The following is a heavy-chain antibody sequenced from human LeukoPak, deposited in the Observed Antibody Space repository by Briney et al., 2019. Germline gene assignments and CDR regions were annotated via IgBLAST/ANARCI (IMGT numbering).Heavy chain of an antibody. J-gene: IGHJ3*02. CDR2: ISSSGGTI. V-gene: IGHV3-11*04. CDR3: ARYSSSPSRTFDI. CDR1: GFTVSNNY. Sequence: GGSLRLSCAASGFTVSNNYMSWVRQAPGKGLEWVSYISSSGGTIHYADSVKGRFTISRDNAKSSLYLQMDSLRAEDTAVYYCARYSSSPSRTFDIWGQGTMVTVSS. D-gene: IGHD6-6*01.